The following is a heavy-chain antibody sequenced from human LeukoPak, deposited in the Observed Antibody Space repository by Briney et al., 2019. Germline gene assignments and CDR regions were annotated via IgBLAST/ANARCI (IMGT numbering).Heavy chain of an antibody. Sequence: GGSLRLSCAASGFTFSSYAMHWVRQAPGKGLEWVAVISYDGSNKYYADSVKGRFTISRDNSKYTLYLQMNSLRAEDTAVYYCAPGSHFVYWGQGTLVTVSS. J-gene: IGHJ4*02. CDR1: GFTFSSYA. CDR3: APGSHFVY. D-gene: IGHD1-26*01. CDR2: ISYDGSNK. V-gene: IGHV3-30*04.